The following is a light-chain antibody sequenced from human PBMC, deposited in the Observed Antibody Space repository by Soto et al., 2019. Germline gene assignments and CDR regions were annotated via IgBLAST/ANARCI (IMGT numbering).Light chain of an antibody. V-gene: IGLV2-14*01. CDR2: EVS. CDR1: SSDVGGYNY. CDR3: TSYTSSSTLDV. Sequence: QSGLTQPASVSGSPGQSITSSCTGTSSDVGGYNYVSWYQQHPGKAPKLMIYEVSNRPLGVSNRFSGSKSGNTASLTISGLQAEDEADYYCTSYTSSSTLDVFGTGTKVTVL. J-gene: IGLJ1*01.